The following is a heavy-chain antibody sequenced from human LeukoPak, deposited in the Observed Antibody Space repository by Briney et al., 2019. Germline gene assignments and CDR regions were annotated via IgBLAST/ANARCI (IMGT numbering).Heavy chain of an antibody. Sequence: NAGGSLRLSCAASGFTFSSYSMNWVRQAPGKGLEWVSSISSSSSYIYYADSVKGRFTISRDNSKNTLYLQMNSLRAEDTAIYYCGRDWKLDYWGQGNLVTVSS. CDR1: GFTFSSYS. CDR3: GRDWKLDY. J-gene: IGHJ4*02. D-gene: IGHD1-1*01. V-gene: IGHV3-21*04. CDR2: ISSSSSYI.